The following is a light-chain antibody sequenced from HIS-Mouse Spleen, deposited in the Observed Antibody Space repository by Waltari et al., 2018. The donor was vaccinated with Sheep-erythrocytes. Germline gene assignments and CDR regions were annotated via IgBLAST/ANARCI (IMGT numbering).Light chain of an antibody. CDR1: SSDVGSYNL. CDR3: CSYAGSSTPWV. J-gene: IGLJ3*02. V-gene: IGLV2-23*01. CDR2: EGS. Sequence: QSALTQPASVSGSPGQSITISCTGTSSDVGSYNLVSWYQQHPGKAPKLMIDEGSKRPSGVSKRVAGSKAGNTASLTISGLQAEDEADYYCCSYAGSSTPWVFGGGTKLTVL.